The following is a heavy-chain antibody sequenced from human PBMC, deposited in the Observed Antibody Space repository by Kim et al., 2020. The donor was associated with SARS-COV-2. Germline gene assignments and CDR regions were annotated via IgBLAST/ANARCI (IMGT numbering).Heavy chain of an antibody. CDR3: AKGTGYSDSYDFDY. D-gene: IGHD4-17*01. V-gene: IGHV3-23*01. CDR2: LTSTGSST. Sequence: GGSLRLSCAASGFTFSGYAMAWVRQAPGKGLEWVSALTSTGSSTFYADSVKGRFTISRDNSKNTLFLQMSSLRAEDTALYYCAKGTGYSDSYDFDYWGQGTLVTV. CDR1: GFTFSGYA. J-gene: IGHJ4*02.